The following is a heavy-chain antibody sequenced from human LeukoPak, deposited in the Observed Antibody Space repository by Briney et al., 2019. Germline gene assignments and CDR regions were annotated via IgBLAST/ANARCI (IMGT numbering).Heavy chain of an antibody. CDR3: ARREEI. Sequence: SETLSLTCTVSGGSINTYYWSWIRQPPGKGLEWIGYIYYSGSTNYNPSLKSRVTISVDTSKNQFSLKLSSVTAADTAVYYCARREEIWGQGTMVTVSS. J-gene: IGHJ3*02. D-gene: IGHD1-26*01. V-gene: IGHV4-59*08. CDR2: IYYSGST. CDR1: GGSINTYY.